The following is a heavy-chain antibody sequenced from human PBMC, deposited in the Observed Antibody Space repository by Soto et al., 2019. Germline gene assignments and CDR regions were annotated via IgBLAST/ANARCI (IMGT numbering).Heavy chain of an antibody. CDR1: GGSISSGYYY. Sequence: SETLSLTCTVSGGSISSGYYYWSWIRQPPGKGLEWIGYIYYSGSTYYNPSLKSRVTISVDTSKNQFSLKLSSVTAADTAVYYCARALTTVTLFDPWGQGTLVTVSS. CDR2: IYYSGST. J-gene: IGHJ5*02. D-gene: IGHD4-17*01. CDR3: ARALTTVTLFDP. V-gene: IGHV4-30-4*01.